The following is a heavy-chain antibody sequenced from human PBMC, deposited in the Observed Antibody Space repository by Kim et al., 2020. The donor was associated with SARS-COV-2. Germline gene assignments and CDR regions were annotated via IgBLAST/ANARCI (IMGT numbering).Heavy chain of an antibody. CDR1: GFTFSDYY. Sequence: GGSLRLSCAASGFTFSDYYMSWIRQAPGKGLEWVSYISSSSSYTKYADSVKGRLTISRDNAKNSLYLQMNSLRAEDTAVYYCARDLKLRYFDWLFFDYWGQGTLVTVSS. J-gene: IGHJ4*02. V-gene: IGHV3-11*06. D-gene: IGHD3-9*01. CDR2: ISSSSSYT. CDR3: ARDLKLRYFDWLFFDY.